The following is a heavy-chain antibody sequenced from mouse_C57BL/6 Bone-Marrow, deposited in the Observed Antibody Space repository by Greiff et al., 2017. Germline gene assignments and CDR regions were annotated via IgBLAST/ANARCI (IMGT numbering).Heavy chain of an antibody. V-gene: IGHV5-2*01. CDR1: EYEFPSHD. CDR3: ARDAGDGYWFAY. Sequence: EVKLMESGGGLVQPGESLKLSCESNEYEFPSHDMSWVRKTPEKRLELVAAINSDGGSTYYPDTMERRFIISRDNTKKTLYLQMSSLRSEDTALYYCARDAGDGYWFAYWGQGTLGTVSA. CDR2: INSDGGST. J-gene: IGHJ3*01. D-gene: IGHD2-3*01.